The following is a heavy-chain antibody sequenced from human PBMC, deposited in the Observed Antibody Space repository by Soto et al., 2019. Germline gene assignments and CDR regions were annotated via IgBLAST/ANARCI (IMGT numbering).Heavy chain of an antibody. J-gene: IGHJ4*02. CDR3: ARDAHSTGWYEFDY. D-gene: IGHD6-19*01. Sequence: QVQLVESGGGLVKPGGSLRLSCAASGFTFNDFYMTWIRQAPGKGLEWVSYISNSGRTIYYADSVKGRFTISRDNAKNSLYLQMNSLRAEDTAVYYCARDAHSTGWYEFDYWGQGTLVTVSS. CDR2: ISNSGRTI. V-gene: IGHV3-11*01. CDR1: GFTFNDFY.